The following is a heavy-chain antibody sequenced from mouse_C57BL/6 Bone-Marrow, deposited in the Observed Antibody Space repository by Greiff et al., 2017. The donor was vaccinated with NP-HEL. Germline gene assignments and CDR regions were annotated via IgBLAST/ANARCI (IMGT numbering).Heavy chain of an antibody. CDR1: GYTFTDYE. J-gene: IGHJ3*01. D-gene: IGHD1-1*02. CDR2: IDPETGGT. V-gene: IGHV1-15*01. Sequence: VQLQQSGAELVRPGASVTLSCKASGYTFTDYEMHWVKQTPVHGLEWIGAIDPETGGTAYNQKFKGKAILTADKSSSTAYMELRSLTSEDSAVYYCTELWSAWFAYWGQGTLVTVSA. CDR3: TELWSAWFAY.